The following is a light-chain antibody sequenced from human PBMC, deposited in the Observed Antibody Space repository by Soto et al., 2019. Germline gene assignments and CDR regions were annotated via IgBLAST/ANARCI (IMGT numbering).Light chain of an antibody. J-gene: IGKJ2*01. CDR3: QQYTTYPYT. CDR1: QSVTNW. CDR2: DAS. Sequence: DIQMTQSPSTLSASVGDRVTITCRASQSVTNWLAWYQQKPGKAPNLLIYDASRLQSGIPSRFSGSGSGTEFTLTISSLQPDDFATYYCQQYTTYPYTFGQGIKLEIK. V-gene: IGKV1-5*01.